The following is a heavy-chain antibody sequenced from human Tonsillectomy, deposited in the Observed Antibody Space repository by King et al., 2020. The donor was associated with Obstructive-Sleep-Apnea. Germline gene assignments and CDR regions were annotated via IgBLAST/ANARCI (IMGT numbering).Heavy chain of an antibody. J-gene: IGHJ2*01. CDR2: IWYDGSNK. CDR1: GLTFSSYG. V-gene: IGHV3-33*06. D-gene: IGHD1-26*01. Sequence: VQLVESGGGVVQPGRSLRLSCAASGLTFSSYGMHWVRQAPGKGLEWVAVIWYDGSNKYYADSVKGRFTISRDNSKNTLYLQMNSLRAEDTAVYYCAKDSISHSGSYWYFDLWGRGTLVTVSS. CDR3: AKDSISHSGSYWYFDL.